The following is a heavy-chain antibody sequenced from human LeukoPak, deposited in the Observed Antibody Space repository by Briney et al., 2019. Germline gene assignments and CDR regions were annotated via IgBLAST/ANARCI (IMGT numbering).Heavy chain of an antibody. J-gene: IGHJ3*02. Sequence: ASVKVSCKASGYTFTGYYMHWVRHAPGQGLEWMGWIDPNSSNTNYAQKFQSRVTMTRDTSISTANMELTRLTSDDTAVYYCARDPPEAAKGIDIWGQGTMVTVSS. V-gene: IGHV1-2*02. CDR1: GYTFTGYY. CDR3: ARDPPEAAKGIDI. D-gene: IGHD3-10*01. CDR2: IDPNSSNT.